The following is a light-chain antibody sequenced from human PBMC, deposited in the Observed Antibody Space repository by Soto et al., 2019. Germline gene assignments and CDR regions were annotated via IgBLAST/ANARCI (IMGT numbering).Light chain of an antibody. CDR2: ATS. Sequence: EIVMTQSPATLSVSPGERATLSCRASQSVGNDLAWYQQKPGQAPRLLIHATSTRATGVPARFSGSGSGTEFTLTISSLQSEDFALYYCQQYDYWPRTFGQGTKVYIK. V-gene: IGKV3-15*01. J-gene: IGKJ1*01. CDR1: QSVGND. CDR3: QQYDYWPRT.